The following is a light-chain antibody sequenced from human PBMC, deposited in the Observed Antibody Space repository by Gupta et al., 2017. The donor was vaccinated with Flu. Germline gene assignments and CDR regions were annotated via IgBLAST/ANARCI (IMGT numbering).Light chain of an antibody. CDR3: VLYMGSGIWV. Sequence: QTVVTQEPSFSVSPGGTVPLTCGLSSGSVSTSYYPSWYQQTPGQAPRTLIYSTNTRSSGVPDRFSGSILGNKAALTITGAQAYDESDYYCVLYMGSGIWVFGGGTKLTVL. CDR2: STN. CDR1: SGSVSTSYY. V-gene: IGLV8-61*01. J-gene: IGLJ3*02.